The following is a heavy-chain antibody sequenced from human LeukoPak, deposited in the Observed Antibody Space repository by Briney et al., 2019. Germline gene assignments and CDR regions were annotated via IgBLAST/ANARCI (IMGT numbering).Heavy chain of an antibody. CDR1: GDSFTSVTDY. V-gene: IGHV4-39*07. CDR3: AGERGEEYSSGWYKTNFFDN. CDR2: GGYSGGT. Sequence: SETLSLTCTVSGDSFTSVTDYWAWIRQPPGKGLEWIASGGYSGGTYYNPSLESRVAISADMSKNQISLKLTSVTGADTAVYYCAGERGEEYSSGWYKTNFFDNWGQGIRVTVSS. J-gene: IGHJ4*02. D-gene: IGHD6-19*01.